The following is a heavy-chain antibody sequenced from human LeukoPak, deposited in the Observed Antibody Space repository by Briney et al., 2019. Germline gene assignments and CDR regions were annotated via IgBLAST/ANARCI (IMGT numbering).Heavy chain of an antibody. CDR3: AKDRGVIGSSGFDY. D-gene: IGHD3-22*01. CDR1: GFTFDDYA. V-gene: IGHV3-9*01. Sequence: GRSLRLSCAASGFTFDDYAMHWVRQAPGKGLEWVSGISWNSGSIGYADSVKGRFTISRDNAKTSLYLQMNSLRAEDTALYYCAKDRGVIGSSGFDYWGQGTLVTVSS. J-gene: IGHJ4*02. CDR2: ISWNSGSI.